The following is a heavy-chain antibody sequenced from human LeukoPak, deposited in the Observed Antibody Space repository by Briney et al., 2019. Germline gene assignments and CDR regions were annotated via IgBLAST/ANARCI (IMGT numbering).Heavy chain of an antibody. V-gene: IGHV4-39*07. CDR1: GGSISSSSSY. J-gene: IGHJ5*02. CDR3: ASFKVHDYVWGSYHWFDP. CDR2: INHSGST. D-gene: IGHD3-16*02. Sequence: PSETLSLTCSVSGGSISSSSSYWGWLRQPPGTGLEWIGEINHSGSTNCNPSLKSRVTISVDTSKNQFSLKLSSVTAADTAVYYCASFKVHDYVWGSYHWFDPWGQGTLVTVSS.